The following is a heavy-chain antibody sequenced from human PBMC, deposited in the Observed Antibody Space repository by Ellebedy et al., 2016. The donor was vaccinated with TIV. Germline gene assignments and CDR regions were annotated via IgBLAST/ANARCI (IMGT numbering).Heavy chain of an antibody. J-gene: IGHJ4*02. CDR3: ARGSHYIFDY. CDR2: ISYSGST. V-gene: IGHV4-59*01. CDR1: GGSISSYY. D-gene: IGHD1-26*01. Sequence: SETLSLTXTVSGGSISSYYWSWIRQPPGKGLEWLGYISYSGSTNYNPSLKSRVTISVDTSKNQFSLKLSSVTAADTAVYYCARGSHYIFDYWGQGTLVTVSS.